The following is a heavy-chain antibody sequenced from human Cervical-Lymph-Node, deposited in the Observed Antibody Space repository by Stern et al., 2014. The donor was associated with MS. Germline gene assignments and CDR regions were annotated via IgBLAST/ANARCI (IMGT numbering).Heavy chain of an antibody. CDR3: ARLFGFRTYFDSGYLYD. V-gene: IGHV1-2*02. CDR1: GYTFTDSF. J-gene: IGHJ4*02. D-gene: IGHD3-22*01. CDR2: INPKTVGT. Sequence: VQLVESGAEVKKPRASVKVSCTASGYTFTDSFIHWVRQAPGQGLEWMGWINPKTVGTNYAQKFQGRVTVTGDTSISTAFMELRRLRSDDTAVYFCARLFGFRTYFDSGYLYDWGQGTLVTVSS.